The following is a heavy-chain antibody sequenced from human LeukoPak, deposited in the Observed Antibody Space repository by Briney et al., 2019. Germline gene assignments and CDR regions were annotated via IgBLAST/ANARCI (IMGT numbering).Heavy chain of an antibody. CDR1: GFTFSSYA. Sequence: PGGSLRLSCAASGFTFSSYAMHWVRQAPGKGLEWVAVISYDGSNKYYADSVKGRFTISRDNSKNTLYLQMNSLKTEDTAVYYCAGGRQWLVLWGQGTLVTVSS. D-gene: IGHD6-19*01. V-gene: IGHV3-30-3*01. J-gene: IGHJ4*02. CDR2: ISYDGSNK. CDR3: AGGRQWLVL.